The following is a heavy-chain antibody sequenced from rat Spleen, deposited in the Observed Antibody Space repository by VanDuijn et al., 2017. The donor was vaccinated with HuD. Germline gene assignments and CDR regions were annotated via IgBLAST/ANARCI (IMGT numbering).Heavy chain of an antibody. D-gene: IGHD1-12*02. Sequence: EVQLVESGGGLVQPGRSLKLSCAASGFTFSNYDMAWVRLSPTRGLEWVATISSDGRRNYYRDSVKGRFTISRDNAKSSLYLQMDSLRSEDTATYYCARHEYYDGSYYHYFDYWGQGVMVTVSS. V-gene: IGHV5-29*01. CDR3: ARHEYYDGSYYHYFDY. CDR1: GFTFSNYD. J-gene: IGHJ2*01. CDR2: ISSDGRRN.